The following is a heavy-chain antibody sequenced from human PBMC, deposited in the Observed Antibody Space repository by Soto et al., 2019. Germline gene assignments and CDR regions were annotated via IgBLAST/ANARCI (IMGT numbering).Heavy chain of an antibody. V-gene: IGHV2-5*02. J-gene: IGHJ4*02. CDR1: GFSLTTDRVG. Sequence: QITLKESGPTLVKPTQTLTLTCTFSGFSLTTDRVGVGWIRQPPGEDLEWLAVIYWDDSKTYRPSLESRLTITKDTSKNQVALTMTNMDSLATATYYCAHAYGGRSLYWGQGTLVTVSS. D-gene: IGHD1-26*01. CDR3: AHAYGGRSLY. CDR2: IYWDDSK.